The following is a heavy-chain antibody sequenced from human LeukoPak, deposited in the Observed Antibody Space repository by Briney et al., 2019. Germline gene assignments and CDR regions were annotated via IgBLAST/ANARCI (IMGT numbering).Heavy chain of an antibody. CDR3: ARAVTIFGVVTSYTWFDP. V-gene: IGHV4-38-2*02. J-gene: IGHJ5*02. CDR2: IYHSGST. Sequence: PSETLSLTCTVSGYSISSGYYWGWIRQPPGKGLEWIGSIYHSGSTYYNPSLKSRVTISVDTSKNQFSLKLSSVTAADTAVYYCARAVTIFGVVTSYTWFDPWGQGTLVTVSS. CDR1: GYSISSGYY. D-gene: IGHD3-3*01.